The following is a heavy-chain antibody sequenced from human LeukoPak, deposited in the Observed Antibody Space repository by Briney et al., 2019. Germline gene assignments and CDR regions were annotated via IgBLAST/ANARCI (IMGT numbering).Heavy chain of an antibody. CDR2: IGGGGTFT. V-gene: IGHV3-21*01. CDR1: GFTFSSYT. CDR3: ARVYGESRDY. J-gene: IGHJ4*02. D-gene: IGHD3-16*01. Sequence: GGSLRLSCAASGFTFSSYTMNWVRQAPGKGLEWVSSIGGGGTFTFYADSLRGRFTISRDDAKNSLYLELNSLRADDTAVYYCARVYGESRDYWGQGTLVTVSS.